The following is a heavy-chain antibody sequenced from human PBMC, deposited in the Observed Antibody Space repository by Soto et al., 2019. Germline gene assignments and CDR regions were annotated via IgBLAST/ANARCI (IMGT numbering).Heavy chain of an antibody. J-gene: IGHJ4*02. CDR1: GFTFSSDG. CDR3: AGGTSGYYRYFDY. V-gene: IGHV3-30*03. Sequence: QVQLVESGGGLVQPGRSLRLSCAASGFTFSSDGMHWVRQAPGKGLEWVAAISYDGSHKYYADSVKGRFTISRDNSMNTLYLQMNSLRAEDTAVYSCAGGTSGYYRYFDYWGQGTLVTVSS. D-gene: IGHD3-22*01. CDR2: ISYDGSHK.